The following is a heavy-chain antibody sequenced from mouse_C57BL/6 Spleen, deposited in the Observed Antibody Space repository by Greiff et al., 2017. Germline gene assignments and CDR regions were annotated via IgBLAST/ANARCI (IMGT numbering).Heavy chain of an antibody. CDR1: GYTFTGYW. CDR3: AREGAGFSY. J-gene: IGHJ3*01. Sequence: QVQLQQPGTELVKPGASVKLSCTASGYTFTGYWMHWVKQRPGQGLEWIGNINPGNGGTKYNEKFKSKATLTVDKSSSTAYRQLSSLTSEDAAVYYGAREGAGFSYWGQGTLVTASA. V-gene: IGHV1-53*01. CDR2: INPGNGGT.